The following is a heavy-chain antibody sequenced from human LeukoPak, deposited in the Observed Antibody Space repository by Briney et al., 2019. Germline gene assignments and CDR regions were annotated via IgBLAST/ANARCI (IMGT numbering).Heavy chain of an antibody. CDR2: IWYDGSNK. CDR1: GFTFSSYD. V-gene: IGHV3-33*06. CDR3: AKDPVIGGRLHYYYYMDV. Sequence: GGSLRLSCAASGFTFSSYDMHWVRQAPGKGLGWVAVIWYDGSNKYYADSVKGRFTISRDNSKNTLYLQMNSLRAEDTAVYYCAKDPVIGGRLHYYYYMDVWGKGTTVTVSS. J-gene: IGHJ6*03. D-gene: IGHD3-22*01.